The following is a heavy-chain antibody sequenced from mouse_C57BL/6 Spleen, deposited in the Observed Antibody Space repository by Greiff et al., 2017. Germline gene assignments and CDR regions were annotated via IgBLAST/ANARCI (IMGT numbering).Heavy chain of an antibody. CDR1: GYSFTGYY. CDR2: INPSTGGT. D-gene: IGHD1-1*01. CDR3: ARTDYYGSAWFAY. Sequence: EVQLQQSGPELVKPGASVKISCKASGYSFTGYYMNWVKQSPEKSLEWIGEINPSTGGTTYNQKFKDKAKLTVDKSSSTAYMQLKSLTSEDSAVYYCARTDYYGSAWFAYWGQGTLVTVSA. V-gene: IGHV1-42*01. J-gene: IGHJ3*01.